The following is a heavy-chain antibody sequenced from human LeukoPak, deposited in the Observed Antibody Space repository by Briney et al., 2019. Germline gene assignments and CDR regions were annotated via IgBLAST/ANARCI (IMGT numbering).Heavy chain of an antibody. D-gene: IGHD6-13*01. J-gene: IGHJ4*02. CDR1: GIPFSDYY. V-gene: IGHV3-11*03. CDR2: ISTSGSYT. CDR3: AAGTAADF. Sequence: PGGSLRLSCVVSGIPFSDYYMNWIRQAPGKGLEWISYISTSGSYTDYAHSVKGRFTISRDDAKSALYLPMDSLRLEDTAVYYCAAGTAADFWGQGTLVTVSS.